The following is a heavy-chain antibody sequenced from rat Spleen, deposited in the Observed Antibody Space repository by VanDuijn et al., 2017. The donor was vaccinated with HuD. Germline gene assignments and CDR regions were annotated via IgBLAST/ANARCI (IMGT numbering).Heavy chain of an antibody. CDR2: ITYDGAHT. J-gene: IGHJ3*01. Sequence: EVQLVESGGGLVQPGRSLKLSCAVSGFTFSNYGLHWIRQAPTQSLEWVATITYDGAHTYYRDSVKGRFTISRDNAKSTLYLQMDSLRSEDTATYYCATAGTRISRFAYWGQGTLVTVSS. D-gene: IGHD1-4*01. V-gene: IGHV5-19*01. CDR1: GFTFSNYG. CDR3: ATAGTRISRFAY.